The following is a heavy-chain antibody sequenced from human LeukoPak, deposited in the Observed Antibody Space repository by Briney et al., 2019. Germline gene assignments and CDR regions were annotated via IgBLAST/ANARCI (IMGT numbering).Heavy chain of an antibody. CDR2: ISGKSGTI. D-gene: IGHD2-8*02. CDR3: AKVYCSGGACYTYFDF. J-gene: IGHJ4*02. Sequence: QPGRSLRLSCPASGFTFDDNAMHWVRQAPGKGLEWVSGISGKSGTIVYADSVKGRFTISRDNAKSSLYLQMNSLRGDDTALYYCAKVYCSGGACYTYFDFWGQGTLVTVSS. V-gene: IGHV3-9*01. CDR1: GFTFDDNA.